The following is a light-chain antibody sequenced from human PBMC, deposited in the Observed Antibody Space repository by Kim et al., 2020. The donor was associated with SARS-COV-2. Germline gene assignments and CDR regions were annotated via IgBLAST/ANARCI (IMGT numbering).Light chain of an antibody. Sequence: IVLTQSPGTLSLSPGERATLTCRASQSLSSEYLAWYQQTSGQPPRLLIFGASSRAAGIPDRFSGSGSGTDFTLTISRLEPEDFAVYYCHQYTRSPPAYTFSQETNLDIK. CDR3: HQYTRSPPAYT. CDR2: GAS. CDR1: QSLSSEY. J-gene: IGKJ2*01. V-gene: IGKV3-20*01.